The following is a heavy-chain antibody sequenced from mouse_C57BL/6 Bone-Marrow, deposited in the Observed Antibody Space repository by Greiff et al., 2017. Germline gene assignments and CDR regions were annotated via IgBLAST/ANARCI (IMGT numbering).Heavy chain of an antibody. D-gene: IGHD1-1*01. Sequence: QVQLQQSGPGLVQPSQSLSITCTVSGFSLTSYGVHWVRQSPGKGLEWLGVIWSGGSTDYNAAFISRLSISKDNSKSQVFFKMNSLQADDTAIYYCVRTSIYYYGSRGAWFAYWGQGTLVTVSA. J-gene: IGHJ3*01. CDR2: IWSGGST. CDR1: GFSLTSYG. CDR3: VRTSIYYYGSRGAWFAY. V-gene: IGHV2-2*01.